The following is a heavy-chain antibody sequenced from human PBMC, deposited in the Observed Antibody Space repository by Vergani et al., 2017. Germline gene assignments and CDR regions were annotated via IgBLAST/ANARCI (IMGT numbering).Heavy chain of an antibody. Sequence: EVQLLESGGDLVQPGGSLRLSCAASGFTFIMHAMSWVRQAPGKGLEWVSTLSASDRRTHYADSVKGRFTISRDNSNNTLFLQMNRLIPDDAAVYYCARDTVTGSRYFDYWGQGTLVTVSS. V-gene: IGHV3-23*01. D-gene: IGHD6-19*01. J-gene: IGHJ4*02. CDR2: LSASDRRT. CDR3: ARDTVTGSRYFDY. CDR1: GFTFIMHA.